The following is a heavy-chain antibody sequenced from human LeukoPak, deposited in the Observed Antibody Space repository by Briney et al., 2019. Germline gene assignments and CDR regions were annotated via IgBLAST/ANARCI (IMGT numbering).Heavy chain of an antibody. CDR2: IKRDGSAK. J-gene: IGHJ4*02. V-gene: IGHV3-7*04. Sequence: GRSLRLSCAASGFTFSGYGMHWVRRPPGKGLEWVANIKRDGSAKYYVDSVKGRFTLSRDNAKDVLYLHMNSLRVEDTAVYYCARDRVRGDYGVDYWGQGTLVTVAS. CDR3: ARDRVRGDYGVDY. D-gene: IGHD4-17*01. CDR1: GFTFSGYG.